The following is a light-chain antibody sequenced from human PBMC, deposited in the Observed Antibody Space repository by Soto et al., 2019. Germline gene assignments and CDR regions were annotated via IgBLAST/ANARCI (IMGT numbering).Light chain of an antibody. V-gene: IGLV2-14*01. CDR2: DVS. CDR3: TSYKSSSTYV. CDR1: SSDVGAYNY. J-gene: IGLJ1*01. Sequence: QSALTQPASVSGSPGQSIAISCTGTSSDVGAYNYVSWYQQHPGKAPKLMIYDVSHRPSGASDRFSGSKSGNTASLTISGLQPEDEADYYCTSYKSSSTYVFGTGTKVTVL.